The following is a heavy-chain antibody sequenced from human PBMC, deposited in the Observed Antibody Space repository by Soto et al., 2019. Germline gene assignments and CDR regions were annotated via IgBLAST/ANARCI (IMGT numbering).Heavy chain of an antibody. CDR3: ARETMWPSGRYYYYHMDV. Sequence: QVQLQESGPGLVKPSQTLSLTCSVSGASITSRGSYWTWIRQPPGKGLEWIGHIAYSGNTFYNSSLQSRLNISVDTSKNQFSLKMTSVTAADSAVYFCARETMWPSGRYYYYHMDVWGQGTTGPVSS. J-gene: IGHJ6*02. V-gene: IGHV4-30-4*01. CDR2: IAYSGNT. CDR1: GASITSRGSY. D-gene: IGHD3-10*01.